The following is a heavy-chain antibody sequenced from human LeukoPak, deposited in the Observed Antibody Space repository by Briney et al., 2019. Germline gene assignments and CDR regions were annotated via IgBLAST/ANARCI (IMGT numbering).Heavy chain of an antibody. Sequence: GGSLRLSCAASGFTVSSNYMSWVRQAPGKGLEWVSVMYSGGSTYYSDFVKGRFTISRYNSKTTLYLQMNSLRAEDTAVYYCARVFTWNYEDFDYWGQGTLVTVSS. D-gene: IGHD1-7*01. CDR1: GFTVSSNY. CDR3: ARVFTWNYEDFDY. V-gene: IGHV3-66*02. J-gene: IGHJ4*02. CDR2: MYSGGST.